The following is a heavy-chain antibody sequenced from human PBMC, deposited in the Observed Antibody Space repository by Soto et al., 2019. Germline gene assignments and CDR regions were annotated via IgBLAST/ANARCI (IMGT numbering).Heavy chain of an antibody. J-gene: IGHJ6*02. CDR2: IHSSGST. Sequence: SETLSLTCTVSGDSISSYYWTWIRQPPGKGLEWIGYIHSSGSTNYNPSFKSRVTMSVDTSKNHFSLRLSSVTTADTAVYYCARFGRGDSYYGMDVWGQGTTVTVSS. CDR3: ARFGRGDSYYGMDV. D-gene: IGHD2-21*02. V-gene: IGHV4-4*09. CDR1: GDSISSYY.